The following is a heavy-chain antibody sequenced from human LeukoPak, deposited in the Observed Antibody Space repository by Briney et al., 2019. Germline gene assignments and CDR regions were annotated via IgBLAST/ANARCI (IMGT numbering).Heavy chain of an antibody. CDR3: AGHKDPASYYYYYGLDV. D-gene: IGHD6-6*01. Sequence: PSETLSLTCTLSGGSISSDSFYWGWIRQPPGKGLEWIGSIYYSGNTYYNPSLKSRVTISVDTSKNQFSLKLSSVTAADAAVYYCAGHKDPASYYYYYGLDVWGQGTTVTVSS. CDR1: GGSISSDSFY. CDR2: IYYSGNT. V-gene: IGHV4-39*01. J-gene: IGHJ6*02.